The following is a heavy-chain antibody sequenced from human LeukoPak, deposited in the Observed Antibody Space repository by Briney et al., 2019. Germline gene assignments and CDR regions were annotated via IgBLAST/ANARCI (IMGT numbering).Heavy chain of an antibody. Sequence: KPGGSLRLSCAGSGFTFSGYSLNWVRQAPGTGLEWVSSITSSGSSMYYADSVKGRFTISRDNAKNSLYLQMNSLRAEDTAVYYCARGDLAVAGNANYWGQGTLVTVSS. CDR3: ARGDLAVAGNANY. V-gene: IGHV3-21*01. CDR1: GFTFSGYS. D-gene: IGHD6-19*01. CDR2: ITSSGSSM. J-gene: IGHJ4*02.